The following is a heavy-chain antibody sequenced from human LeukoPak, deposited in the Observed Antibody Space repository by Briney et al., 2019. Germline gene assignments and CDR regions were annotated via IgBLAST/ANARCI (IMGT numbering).Heavy chain of an antibody. CDR2: ISGSGGNT. J-gene: IGHJ4*02. V-gene: IGHV3-23*01. D-gene: IGHD3-16*01. CDR1: GFTFSSYG. Sequence: QTGGSLRLSCAASGFTFSSYGMTWVRQAPGKVLEWVSGISGSGGNTYYADSVKGRFTISRDNSKNALYLQMNSLRAEDTAVYYCAKDSVTFGGSTAPDYWGQGTLVTVSS. CDR3: AKDSVTFGGSTAPDY.